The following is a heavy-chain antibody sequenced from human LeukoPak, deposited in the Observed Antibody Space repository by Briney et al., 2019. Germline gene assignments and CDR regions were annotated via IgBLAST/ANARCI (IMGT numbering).Heavy chain of an antibody. CDR1: GGSISSYY. CDR3: AREATNYYDSSGSAFDI. Sequence: SETLSLTCTVSGGSISSYYWSWIRQPPGKGLEWIGYIYYSGSTNYNPSLKSRVTISVDTSKNQFSLKLSSVTAADTAVYYCAREATNYYDSSGSAFDIWGQGTMVTVAS. D-gene: IGHD3-22*01. J-gene: IGHJ3*02. CDR2: IYYSGST. V-gene: IGHV4-59*01.